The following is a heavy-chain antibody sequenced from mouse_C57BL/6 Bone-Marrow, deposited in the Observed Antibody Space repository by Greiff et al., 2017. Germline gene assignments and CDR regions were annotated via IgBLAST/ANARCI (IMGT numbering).Heavy chain of an antibody. J-gene: IGHJ2*01. CDR1: GFTFSSYA. D-gene: IGHD1-1*01. Sequence: EVQVVASGGGLVKPGGSLKLSCAASGFTFSSYAMSWVRQTPDKRLEWVATISVGGSYTYYPDNVKGRFTISRDNAKNNLYLQLSHLKSKDTAMYYCARDRGNYYGSSYYFDFWGQGTTLTVST. CDR2: ISVGGSYT. CDR3: ARDRGNYYGSSYYFDF. V-gene: IGHV5-4*01.